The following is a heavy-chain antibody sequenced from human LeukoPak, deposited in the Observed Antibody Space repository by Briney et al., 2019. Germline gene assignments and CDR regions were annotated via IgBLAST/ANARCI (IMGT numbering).Heavy chain of an antibody. CDR1: GFPFSSYS. D-gene: IGHD3-10*01. CDR2: ISSSRTT. CDR3: ARDLEGLGSFYRPSYDY. Sequence: GGSLRLSCAASGFPFSSYSMNWVRQAPGEGLEWVSYISSSRTTSYADSVKGRFTISRDNAKNSLYLQMNSLRAEDTAVYYCARDLEGLGSFYRPSYDYWGQGTLVTVSS. V-gene: IGHV3-48*01. J-gene: IGHJ4*02.